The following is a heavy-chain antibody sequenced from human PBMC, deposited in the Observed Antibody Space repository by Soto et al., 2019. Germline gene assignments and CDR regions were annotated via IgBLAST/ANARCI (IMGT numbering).Heavy chain of an antibody. Sequence: ASVKVSCKASGYTFTSYGISWVRQAPGQGLEWMGWIRAYNGNTNYAQKLQGRVTMNTDTSTSTAYMELRSLRSDDTAVYYCARDLGPWGSYYYYYMDVWGKGTTVTVSS. CDR3: ARDLGPWGSYYYYYMDV. V-gene: IGHV1-18*01. CDR2: IRAYNGNT. J-gene: IGHJ6*03. D-gene: IGHD7-27*01. CDR1: GYTFTSYG.